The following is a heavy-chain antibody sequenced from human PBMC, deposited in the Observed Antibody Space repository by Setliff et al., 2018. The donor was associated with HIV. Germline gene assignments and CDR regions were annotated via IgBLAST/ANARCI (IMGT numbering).Heavy chain of an antibody. CDR2: IFWDGDK. J-gene: IGHJ6*02. D-gene: IGHD3-3*01. CDR1: GFSLSSNGMG. V-gene: IGHV2-5*02. CDR3: ARIHTGHNFWPYYGVDV. Sequence: SGPTLVNPTQTLTLTCTFSGFSLSSNGMGVGWIRQPPGKALEWLALIFWDGDKRYNPSLTTRLTISKDTSKNQVVLTMTNMDPEDTATYYCARIHTGHNFWPYYGVDVWGQGTTVTVSS.